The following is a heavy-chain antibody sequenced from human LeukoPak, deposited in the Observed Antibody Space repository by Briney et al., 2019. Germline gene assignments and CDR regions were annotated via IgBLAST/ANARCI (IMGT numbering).Heavy chain of an antibody. D-gene: IGHD3-10*01. J-gene: IGHJ4*02. CDR3: AKDLRTYGSGIYRLPTVIFNY. V-gene: IGHV3-23*01. Sequence: GGALRLSCAASGFSFSTYVMSWVRQTPAKGVEWVSSIFATGDRTYYADSVKGRFTISRDNSKNTLYLQMNSLRAEDTAIYYCAKDLRTYGSGIYRLPTVIFNYWGQGTLVTVSS. CDR1: GFSFSTYV. CDR2: IFATGDRT.